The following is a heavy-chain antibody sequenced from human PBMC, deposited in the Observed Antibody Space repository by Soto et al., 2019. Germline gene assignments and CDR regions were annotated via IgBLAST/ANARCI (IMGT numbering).Heavy chain of an antibody. J-gene: IGHJ4*02. V-gene: IGHV3-23*01. CDR3: ARGTLFGVVAGYIMYHFDY. Sequence: GGSLRLSCAASGFTFDNYAMSWVRQAPGRGLEWVSSISGSYSSTYYADSVKGRFAISRDNSKSTLYLQLNSLGDEDAALYYCARGTLFGVVAGYIMYHFDYWGRGALVTVSS. CDR2: ISGSYSST. D-gene: IGHD2-2*01. CDR1: GFTFDNYA.